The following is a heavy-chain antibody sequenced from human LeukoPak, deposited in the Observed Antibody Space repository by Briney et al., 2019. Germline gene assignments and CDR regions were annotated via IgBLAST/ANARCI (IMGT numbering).Heavy chain of an antibody. J-gene: IGHJ6*02. Sequence: SETLSLTCTVSGGSISSGGYYWSWIRQHPGQGLEWIGYIYYSGSTNYNPSLKSRVTISVDTSKNQFSLKLSSVTAADTAVYYCARGGLWFGEDHYYYYGMDVWGQGTTVTVSS. CDR2: IYYSGST. D-gene: IGHD3-10*01. V-gene: IGHV4-31*03. CDR3: ARGGLWFGEDHYYYYGMDV. CDR1: GGSISSGGYY.